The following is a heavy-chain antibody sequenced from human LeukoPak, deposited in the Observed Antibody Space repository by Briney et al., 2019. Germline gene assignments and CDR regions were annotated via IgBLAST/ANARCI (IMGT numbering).Heavy chain of an antibody. Sequence: SETLSLTCTVSGHSISSGYYWGWIRQPPGKGLEWIGNIYPTGSTYYNPSLKSRVTISVDTSKNQFSLKLSSVTAADTAVYYCATSYYGSGTYYNWFDPWGQGTLVTVSS. V-gene: IGHV4-38-2*02. J-gene: IGHJ5*02. CDR3: ATSYYGSGTYYNWFDP. D-gene: IGHD3-10*01. CDR2: IYPTGST. CDR1: GHSISSGYY.